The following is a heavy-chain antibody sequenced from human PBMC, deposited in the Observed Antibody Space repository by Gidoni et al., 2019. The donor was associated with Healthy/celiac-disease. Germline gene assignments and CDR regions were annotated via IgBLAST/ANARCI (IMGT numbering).Heavy chain of an antibody. J-gene: IGHJ4*02. D-gene: IGHD1-7*01. V-gene: IGHV4-34*01. CDR1: GGSFSGYS. CDR3: ARFHEGITGTTGVRDYFDY. Sequence: QVQLQQWGAGLLKPSETLSLTCAVYGGSFSGYSWSWIRQPPGKGLEWIGEINHSGSTNYNPSLKSRVTISVDTSKKQFSLKLSSVTAADTAVYYCARFHEGITGTTGVRDYFDYWGQGTLVTVSS. CDR2: INHSGST.